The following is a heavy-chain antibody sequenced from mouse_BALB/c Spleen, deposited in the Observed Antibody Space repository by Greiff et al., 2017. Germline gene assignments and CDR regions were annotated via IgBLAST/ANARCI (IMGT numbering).Heavy chain of an antibody. Sequence: DVMLVESGGDLVKPGGSLKLSCAASGFTFSSYGMSWVRQTPDKRLEWVATISSGGSYTYYPDSVKGRFTISRDNAKNTLYLQMSSLKSEDTAMYYCARQGYRSYYFDYWGQGTTLTVSS. CDR1: GFTFSSYG. J-gene: IGHJ2*01. CDR2: ISSGGSYT. CDR3: ARQGYRSYYFDY. D-gene: IGHD2-14*01. V-gene: IGHV5-6*02.